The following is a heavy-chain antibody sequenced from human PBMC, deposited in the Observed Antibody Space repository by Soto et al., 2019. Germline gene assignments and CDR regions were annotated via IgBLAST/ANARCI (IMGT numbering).Heavy chain of an antibody. V-gene: IGHV3-11*06. Sequence: GGSLRLSCAASGFTFSDYYMSWVRQAPEKGLEWVSFISTSSSYTNYADSVKGRFTISRDNAKNSLFLQMNSLRAEDTAVYYCARATQMKGYYYYGVGVWGLGTTVTVSS. J-gene: IGHJ6*02. CDR3: ARATQMKGYYYYGVGV. CDR1: GFTFSDYY. CDR2: ISTSSSYT.